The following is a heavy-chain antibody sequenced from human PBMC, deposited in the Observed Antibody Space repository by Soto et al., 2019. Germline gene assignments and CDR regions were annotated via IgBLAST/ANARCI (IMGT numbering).Heavy chain of an antibody. CDR2: IIPILGMA. J-gene: IGHJ1*01. D-gene: IGHD2-15*01. CDR3: ARGGLGYCSGGSCYEEGADYFQH. V-gene: IGHV1-69*02. CDR1: GGTFSSYT. Sequence: QVQLVQSGAEVKKPGSSVKVSCKASGGTFSSYTISWVRQAPGQGLEWMGRIIPILGMANYAQKFQGRVMITADKSTSTAYMELSILRSEDTAVYYCARGGLGYCSGGSCYEEGADYFQHWGQGTLVTVSS.